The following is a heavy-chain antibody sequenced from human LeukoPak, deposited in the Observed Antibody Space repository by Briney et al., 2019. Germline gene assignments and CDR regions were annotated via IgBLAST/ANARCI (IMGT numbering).Heavy chain of an antibody. V-gene: IGHV1-2*02. D-gene: IGHD3-3*01. J-gene: IGHJ4*02. CDR1: GYTFTGYY. CDR2: INPNSGGT. Sequence: ASVKVSCKASGYTFTGYYMHWVRQAPGQGLEWIGWINPNSGGTNYAQKFQGRVTMTRDTSISTAYMELSRLRSDDTAVYYCARGQKVFWSGYYFDYWGQGTLVTVSS. CDR3: ARGQKVFWSGYYFDY.